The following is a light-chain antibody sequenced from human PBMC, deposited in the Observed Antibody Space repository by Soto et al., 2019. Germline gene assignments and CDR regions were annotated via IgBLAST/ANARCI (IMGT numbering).Light chain of an antibody. Sequence: ALTQPASVSGSPGQSITISCTGTSSDVGSYNLVSWYQQHPGKAPKLMIYEGSKRPSGVSNRFSGSKSGNTASLTISGLQAEDEADYYCCSYAGSSTFGFGGGTKLTVL. CDR3: CSYAGSSTFG. CDR1: SSDVGSYNL. V-gene: IGLV2-23*03. CDR2: EGS. J-gene: IGLJ2*01.